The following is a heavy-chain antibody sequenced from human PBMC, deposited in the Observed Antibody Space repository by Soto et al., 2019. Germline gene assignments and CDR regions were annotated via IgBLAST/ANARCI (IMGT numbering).Heavy chain of an antibody. CDR2: INPSGSTT. CDR1: GYTFTSYR. J-gene: IGHJ4*02. V-gene: IGHV1-46*03. D-gene: IGHD1-26*01. CDR3: ARDQVWDMHDY. Sequence: QVQLVQSGAEVKKPGASVKISCTASGYTFTSYRIHWVRQAPGQGLEWMGVINPSGSTTTFAQSFQGRVTMTTDTSTSTVYMELSSLRSEDTAVYHCARDQVWDMHDYWGQGTLVTVSS.